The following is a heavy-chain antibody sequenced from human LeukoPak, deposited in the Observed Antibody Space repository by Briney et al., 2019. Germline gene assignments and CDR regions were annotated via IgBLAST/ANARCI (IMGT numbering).Heavy chain of an antibody. CDR3: AGTRSYNWNDIVDY. CDR1: GDTLNRYY. Sequence: ASEKVSCQPSGDTLNRYYKHRERQAPGRRVEWMGWSNPLTGGTNYAQKFHGRVTITRDTSSRTPDIQRSRLRSHDTAVYYWAGTRSYNWNDIVDYWGQGTLVTVSS. V-gene: IGHV1-2*02. D-gene: IGHD1-20*01. CDR2: SNPLTGGT. J-gene: IGHJ4*02.